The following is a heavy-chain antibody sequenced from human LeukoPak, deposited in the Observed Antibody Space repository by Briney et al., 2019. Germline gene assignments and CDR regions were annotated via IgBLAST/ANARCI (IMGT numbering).Heavy chain of an antibody. Sequence: PGGSLRLSCAASGFTFSSYAMSWVRQAPGKGLEWVSAISGSGGSTYYADSVKGRFTISRDNSKNTLYLQMNSLRAEDTAVYYCAKVILPRGYCSGGSCQAGYWGQGTLVTVSS. J-gene: IGHJ4*02. CDR1: GFTFSSYA. CDR3: AKVILPRGYCSGGSCQAGY. D-gene: IGHD2-15*01. CDR2: ISGSGGST. V-gene: IGHV3-23*01.